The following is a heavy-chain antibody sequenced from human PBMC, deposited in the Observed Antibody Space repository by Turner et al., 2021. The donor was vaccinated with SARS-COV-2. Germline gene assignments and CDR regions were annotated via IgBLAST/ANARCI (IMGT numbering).Heavy chain of an antibody. CDR2: IYSGGTT. J-gene: IGHJ3*02. Sequence: EGRLVESGGGWVQPGGSLRLSGEASGLTVGSNTWSWVRQAPGKGLEWVSVIYSGGTTYYADSVKGRFTISRDNSKNTLYLQMNSLRAEDTAVYYCARRIGGVGSTMVRDDAFDIWGQGTMVTISS. V-gene: IGHV3-66*01. CDR3: ARRIGGVGSTMVRDDAFDI. D-gene: IGHD3-10*01. CDR1: GLTVGSNT.